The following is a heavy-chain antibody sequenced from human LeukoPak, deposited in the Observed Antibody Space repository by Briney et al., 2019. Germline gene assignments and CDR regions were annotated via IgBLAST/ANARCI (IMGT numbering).Heavy chain of an antibody. V-gene: IGHV3-23*01. CDR3: AKDLGPYDILTGPYYYYYGMDV. J-gene: IGHJ6*02. D-gene: IGHD3-9*01. CDR2: IIASSGDT. Sequence: PGGSLRLSCAASGFSFNNYAVSWVRQAPGKGLEWVSLIIASSGDTFYADSVKGRFTISRDNPKNTLYLQMNSLRAEDTAVYYCAKDLGPYDILTGPYYYYYGMDVWGQGTTVTVSS. CDR1: GFSFNNYA.